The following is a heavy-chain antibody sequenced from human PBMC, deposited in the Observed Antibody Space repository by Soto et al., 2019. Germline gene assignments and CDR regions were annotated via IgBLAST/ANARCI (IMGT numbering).Heavy chain of an antibody. Sequence: GGSLRLSCAASGFTFSSYAMSWVRQAPGKGLEWVSAISGSGGSTYYADSVKGRFTISRDNSKNTLYLQMNSLRAEDTAVYYCAKDLSRGGLTVTRPGYWGQGTLVTVSS. J-gene: IGHJ4*02. D-gene: IGHD4-17*01. CDR1: GFTFSSYA. V-gene: IGHV3-23*01. CDR2: ISGSGGST. CDR3: AKDLSRGGLTVTRPGY.